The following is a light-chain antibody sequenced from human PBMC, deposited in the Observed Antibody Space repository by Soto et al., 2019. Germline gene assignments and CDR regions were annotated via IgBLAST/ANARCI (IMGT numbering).Light chain of an antibody. CDR1: SSNIGRNT. Sequence: QSVLTQAPSASETPGQRVTISCSGGSSNIGRNTVNWYQQLPGTAPKLLIYSNNLRPSGVPDRFSGSKSGTSASLAISGLQSEDEADYYCAAWDDSLTDYVFGTGTKLTVL. CDR2: SNN. CDR3: AAWDDSLTDYV. V-gene: IGLV1-44*01. J-gene: IGLJ1*01.